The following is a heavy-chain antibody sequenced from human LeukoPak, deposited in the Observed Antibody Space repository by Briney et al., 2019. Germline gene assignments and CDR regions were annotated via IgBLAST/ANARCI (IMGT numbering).Heavy chain of an antibody. D-gene: IGHD2-2*01. Sequence: GGSLRLSCADSRFTFSSYTMNWVRQAPGKGLEWVSGIGANAVSTYYADSVKGRFTISRDNSKNTLYLHMDRLGTEDTAVYYCASMPSAEIYYFYYMDVWGKGTTVTVSS. CDR1: RFTFSSYT. CDR3: ASMPSAEIYYFYYMDV. CDR2: IGANAVST. J-gene: IGHJ6*03. V-gene: IGHV3-23*01.